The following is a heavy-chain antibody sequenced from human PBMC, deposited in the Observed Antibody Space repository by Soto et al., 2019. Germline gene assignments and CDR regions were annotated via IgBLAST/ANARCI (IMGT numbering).Heavy chain of an antibody. D-gene: IGHD3-16*01. CDR1: GFRFSDYG. CDR2: ISGSSGTM. V-gene: IGHV3-48*02. Sequence: EVQLVESGGGLVQPGGSLRLSGAASGFRFSDYGMHWVRQAPGKGLEWVSYISGSSGTMYYADSVKGRFTVTRDNAKNSLYLQMESLRDEDTAVYYCRRRLAYWGQGTLVTVSS. J-gene: IGHJ4*02. CDR3: RRRLAY.